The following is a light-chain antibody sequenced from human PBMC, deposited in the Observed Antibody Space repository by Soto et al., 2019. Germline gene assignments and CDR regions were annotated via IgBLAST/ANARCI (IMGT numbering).Light chain of an antibody. CDR2: AAS. J-gene: IGKJ1*01. CDR1: QGISSY. Sequence: DIPMTQSPSSLSASVGDRVTITCRASQGISSYLAWYQQKPGKVPKLLIYAASTLQSGVPSRFSGSGSDTDFTLTISSLQPEDVATYYCQKYNSAPPWTFGQGTKVEIK. CDR3: QKYNSAPPWT. V-gene: IGKV1-27*01.